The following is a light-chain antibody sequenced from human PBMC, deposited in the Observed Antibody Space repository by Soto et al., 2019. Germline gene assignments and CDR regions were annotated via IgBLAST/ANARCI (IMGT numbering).Light chain of an antibody. Sequence: QSVLTQPPSVSGAPGQRVTISCTGSSSNIGAGYDVHWYQQLPGTAPKLLIYGNSNRPSGVPDRFSGSKSGTSASLAITGLQAEDEADYYCKSYDRSLSGYVVFGGGTKLTVL. V-gene: IGLV1-40*01. CDR3: KSYDRSLSGYVV. J-gene: IGLJ2*01. CDR2: GNS. CDR1: SSNIGAGYD.